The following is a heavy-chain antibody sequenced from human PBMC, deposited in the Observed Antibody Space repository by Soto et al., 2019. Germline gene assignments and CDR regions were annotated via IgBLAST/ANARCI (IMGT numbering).Heavy chain of an antibody. CDR1: GFIFSSSW. J-gene: IGHJ6*02. Sequence: GGSLRLSCAASGFIFSSSWMGWVRQAPGKGVEWVSYISSSSSTIYYADSVKGRFTISRDNAKNSLYLQMNSLRAEDTAVYYCATSLDVWGQGTTVTVSS. CDR2: ISSSSSTI. CDR3: ATSLDV. V-gene: IGHV3-48*01.